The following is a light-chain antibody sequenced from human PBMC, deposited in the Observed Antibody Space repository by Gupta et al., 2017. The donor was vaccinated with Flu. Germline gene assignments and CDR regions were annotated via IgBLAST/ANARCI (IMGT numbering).Light chain of an antibody. CDR1: QSISGY. Sequence: DIQMTQSPSSLSTSIGDRVTITCRATQSISGYVSWYQQKPGKAPKLLIYDVYNLQSGVPPRFSGSGSGTDFTLTISSLQPEDFATYYCQQSFGVPFTLGGGTKVEIK. CDR2: DVY. CDR3: QQSFGVPFT. V-gene: IGKV1-39*01. J-gene: IGKJ4*01.